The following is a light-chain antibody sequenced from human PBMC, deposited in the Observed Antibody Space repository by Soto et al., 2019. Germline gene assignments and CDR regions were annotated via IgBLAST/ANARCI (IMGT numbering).Light chain of an antibody. CDR2: EVS. Sequence: QSALTQPASVSGSPGQSITISCTGTSSDVGSYNFVSWYQQHPGKAPKLMIYEVSNRPSGVSDRFSGSKSGNTASLTISGLQAEDEADYYCNSYTSSSTAYVFGTGTQLTVL. CDR3: NSYTSSSTAYV. V-gene: IGLV2-14*01. CDR1: SSDVGSYNF. J-gene: IGLJ1*01.